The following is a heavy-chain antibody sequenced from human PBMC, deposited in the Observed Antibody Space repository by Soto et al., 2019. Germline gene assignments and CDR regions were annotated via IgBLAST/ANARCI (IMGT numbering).Heavy chain of an antibody. CDR3: ARVYAIGDYKFWDWYFDL. CDR2: ISAYNGNT. Sequence: QVQLVQSGAEVKKPGASVKVSCKASGYTFTSYGISWVRQAPGQGLEWMGWISAYNGNTNYAPKLQGRVTMTTDTSTSTAYMELRSLRSDDTAVYYCARVYAIGDYKFWDWYFDLWGRGTLVTVSS. D-gene: IGHD4-17*01. V-gene: IGHV1-18*01. J-gene: IGHJ2*01. CDR1: GYTFTSYG.